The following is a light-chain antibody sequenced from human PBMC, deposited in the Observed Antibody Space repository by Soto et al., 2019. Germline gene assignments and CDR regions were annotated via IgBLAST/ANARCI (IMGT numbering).Light chain of an antibody. CDR1: TGAVTSGYY. V-gene: IGLV7-43*01. CDR3: LIYYGCAYV. CDR2: STS. J-gene: IGLJ1*01. Sequence: QAFVTHEPWLTVSPGGTVTRTCASSTGAVTSGYYPNWFQQKPGQAPRALIYSTSNKHPWTPARFSGSLLGGKAALALSGVKTEDEAEYYCLIYYGCAYVFGPGPKVTVL.